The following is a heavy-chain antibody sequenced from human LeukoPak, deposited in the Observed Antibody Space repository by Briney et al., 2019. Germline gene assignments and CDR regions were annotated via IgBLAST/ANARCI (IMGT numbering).Heavy chain of an antibody. V-gene: IGHV3-53*01. Sequence: PGGSLRLSCAASGFTVSSNYMSWVRQAPGKGLEWVSVIYSDGSDGSTYYADSVKGRFTISRDNSKNTLYLQMNSLRAEDTAVYYCATTRGYSYGYYWGQGTLVTVSS. CDR1: GFTVSSNY. D-gene: IGHD5-18*01. CDR2: IYSDGSDGST. CDR3: ATTRGYSYGYY. J-gene: IGHJ4*02.